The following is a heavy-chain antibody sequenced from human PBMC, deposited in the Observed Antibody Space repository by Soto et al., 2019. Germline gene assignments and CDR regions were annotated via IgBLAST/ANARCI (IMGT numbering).Heavy chain of an antibody. CDR3: AKSSGDGDRSYFDY. J-gene: IGHJ4*02. CDR1: GFTLSSYG. CDR2: ISYDGSNK. V-gene: IGHV3-30*18. D-gene: IGHD3-10*01. Sequence: QVQLVESGGGVVQPGRSLRLSCAASGFTLSSYGMHWVRQAPGKGLEWVAVISYDGSNKYYADSVKGRFTISRDNSNNTLYLQMNSLRAEDTAVYYCAKSSGDGDRSYFDYWGQGTLVTVSS.